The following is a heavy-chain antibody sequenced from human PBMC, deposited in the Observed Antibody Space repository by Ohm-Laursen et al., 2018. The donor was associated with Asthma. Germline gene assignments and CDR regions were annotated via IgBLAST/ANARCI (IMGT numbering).Heavy chain of an antibody. CDR3: ARDGRLRGSFDY. CDR1: GGSISSGHYY. V-gene: IGHV4-31*03. Sequence: SQTLSLTCTVSGGSISSGHYYWTWIRQRPGKGLEWIGNIHYSGSNIYNPSLESRLSIPVDTSKNQFSLNLSSVTAADTALYYCARDGRLRGSFDYWGQGTLVTVSS. D-gene: IGHD3-10*01. CDR2: IHYSGSN. J-gene: IGHJ4*02.